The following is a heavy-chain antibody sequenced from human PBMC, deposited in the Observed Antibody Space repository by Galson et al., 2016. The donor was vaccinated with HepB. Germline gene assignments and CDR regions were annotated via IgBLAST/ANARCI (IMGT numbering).Heavy chain of an antibody. CDR1: GFSFSTHD. CDR3: AREGFRCSTTNCYGYIDL. J-gene: IGHJ2*01. Sequence: SLRLSCAASGFSFSTHDMHWVRQATGKGLEWVSAIDTAGDTFYSVSVKGRFTISRENAKDSLYLQMNSLRAGDTAVYYCAREGFRCSTTNCYGYIDLWGRGTLVTVSS. D-gene: IGHD2-2*01. V-gene: IGHV3-13*04. CDR2: IDTAGDT.